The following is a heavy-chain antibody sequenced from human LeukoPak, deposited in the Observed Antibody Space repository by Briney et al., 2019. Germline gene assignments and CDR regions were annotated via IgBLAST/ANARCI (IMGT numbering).Heavy chain of an antibody. CDR1: GFTVSSNY. CDR3: ARGYYDILTGYYQDDAFDI. Sequence: GGSLRLSCAASGFTVSSNYMSWVRQRRGKGLERVSVIYSGGSTYYADSVKGRFTISRDNSKNTLYLQMNSLRAEDTAVYYCARGYYDILTGYYQDDAFDIWGQGTMVTVSS. CDR2: IYSGGST. V-gene: IGHV3-66*01. D-gene: IGHD3-9*01. J-gene: IGHJ3*02.